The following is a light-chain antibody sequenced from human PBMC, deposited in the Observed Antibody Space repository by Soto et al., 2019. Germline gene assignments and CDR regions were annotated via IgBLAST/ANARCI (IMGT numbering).Light chain of an antibody. CDR2: GAS. CDR1: QTVSSSY. J-gene: IGKJ5*01. V-gene: IGKV3D-15*01. CDR3: QQYNNWPPSIT. Sequence: EIVLTQSPGTLSLSPGERATLSCRASQTVSSSYLAWYQQKPGQAPRLLIYGASTRATGIPARFSGSGSGTEFTLTISSLQSEDFAVYYCQQYNNWPPSITFGQGTRREIK.